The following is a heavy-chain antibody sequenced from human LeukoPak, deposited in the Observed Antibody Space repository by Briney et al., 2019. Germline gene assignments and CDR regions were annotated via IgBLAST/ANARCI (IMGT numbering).Heavy chain of an antibody. J-gene: IGHJ4*02. CDR1: GFTFSSYA. CDR2: ISGSGGST. V-gene: IGHV3-23*01. CDR3: ATSNYYDSSGTIF. D-gene: IGHD3-22*01. Sequence: PGGSLRLSCAASGFTFSSYAMSWVRQAPGKGLEWVSAISGSGGSTYYADSVKGRFTISRDNSKNTLYLQMSSLRAEDTAVYYCATSNYYDSSGTIFGGQGTLVTVSS.